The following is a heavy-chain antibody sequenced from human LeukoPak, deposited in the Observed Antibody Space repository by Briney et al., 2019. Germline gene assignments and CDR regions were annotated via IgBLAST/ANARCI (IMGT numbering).Heavy chain of an antibody. CDR1: GGSFSGYY. V-gene: IGHV4-34*01. D-gene: IGHD5-24*01. CDR3: ARPSRRDGYNLDY. CDR2: INHSGST. J-gene: IGHJ4*02. Sequence: SETLSLTCAVYGGSFSGYYWSWIRQPPGKGLEWIGEINHSGSTSYNPSLKSRVTISVDTSKNQFSLKLSSVTAADTAVYYCARPSRRDGYNLDYWGQGTLVTVSS.